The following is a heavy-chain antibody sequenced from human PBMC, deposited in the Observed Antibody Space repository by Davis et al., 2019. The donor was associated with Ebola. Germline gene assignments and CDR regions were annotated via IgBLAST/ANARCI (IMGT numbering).Heavy chain of an antibody. Sequence: ESLKISCAASGFTFSSYAMSWVRQAPGKGLEWIGEINHSGSTNYNPSLKSRVTISVDTSKNQFSLKLSSVTAADTAVYYCARAGYSGYDLHYWGQGTLVTVSS. CDR2: INHSGST. D-gene: IGHD5-12*01. CDR3: ARAGYSGYDLHY. V-gene: IGHV4-34*01. J-gene: IGHJ4*02. CDR1: GFTFSSYA.